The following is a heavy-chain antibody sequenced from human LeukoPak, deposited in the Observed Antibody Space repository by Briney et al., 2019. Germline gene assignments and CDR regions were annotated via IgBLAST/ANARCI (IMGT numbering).Heavy chain of an antibody. Sequence: SETLSLTCAVYGGSFSGYYWSWIRQPPGKGLEWIGEINHSGSTNYNPSLKSRVTISVDTSKNQFSLKLSSVTAADTAVYYCARIPLKYCSGGSCYSGWGQGTLVTVSS. D-gene: IGHD2-15*01. CDR2: INHSGST. CDR3: ARIPLKYCSGGSCYSG. J-gene: IGHJ4*02. V-gene: IGHV4-34*01. CDR1: GGSFSGYY.